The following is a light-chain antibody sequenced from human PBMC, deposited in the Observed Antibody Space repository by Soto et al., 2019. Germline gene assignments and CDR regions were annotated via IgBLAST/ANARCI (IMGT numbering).Light chain of an antibody. V-gene: IGKV1-17*01. J-gene: IGKJ1*01. CDR3: LPHSTYPLT. Sequence: DIQMTQFPSSLSASVGDRVTITCRASQGIRNDLGWYQQKPGKAPKRLIYAASSLQSGVPSRFSGSGSGTEFTLAISSLQHEDSATFYCLPHSTYPLTFGQGTKVEIK. CDR2: AAS. CDR1: QGIRND.